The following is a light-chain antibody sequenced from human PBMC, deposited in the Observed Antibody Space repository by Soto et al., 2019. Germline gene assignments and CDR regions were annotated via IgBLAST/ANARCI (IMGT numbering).Light chain of an antibody. CDR2: EVS. J-gene: IGLJ1*01. CDR3: CSYAGSSSYV. CDR1: SSDVGSYNL. V-gene: IGLV2-23*02. Sequence: QSVLTQPASVSGSPGQSITISCTGTSSDVGSYNLVSWYQQHPGKAPKLMIYEVSNRPSGVYNRFSGSKSGNTASLTISGLQAEDEADYYCCSYAGSSSYVFGTGTKVTVL.